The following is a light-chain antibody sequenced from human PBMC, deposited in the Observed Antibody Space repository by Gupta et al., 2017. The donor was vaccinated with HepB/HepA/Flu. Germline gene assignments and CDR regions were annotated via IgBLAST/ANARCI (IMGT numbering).Light chain of an antibody. CDR1: QSLLHSNGYNY. V-gene: IGKV2-28*01. CDR2: LGT. J-gene: IGKJ5*01. Sequence: VMNRTVAALSFTPGEPASISCRSSQSLLHSNGYNYLDWYLQKPWQTPQLLIYLGTNRAFGLPDSFTRHRSGTDLPMKISIVAADDVSVYYCMQAIQTPFTFGQGTRLEIK. CDR3: MQAIQTPFT.